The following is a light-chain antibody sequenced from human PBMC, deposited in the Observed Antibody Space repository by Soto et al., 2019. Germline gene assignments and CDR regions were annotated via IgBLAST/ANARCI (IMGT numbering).Light chain of an antibody. J-gene: IGKJ1*01. V-gene: IGKV1-39*01. Sequence: DVEVTQNTSSLSASVGDRVTITCRASQSISSYLNWYQQKPGKAPKLLIYAASSLQSGVPSRFSGSGSGTDFTLTISSLQPEDFATYYCQQSYSTPQTFGQGTKADIK. CDR2: AAS. CDR3: QQSYSTPQT. CDR1: QSISSY.